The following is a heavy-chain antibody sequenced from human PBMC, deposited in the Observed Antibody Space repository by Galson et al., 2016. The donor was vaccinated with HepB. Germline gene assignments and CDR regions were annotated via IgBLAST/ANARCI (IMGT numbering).Heavy chain of an antibody. V-gene: IGHV3-11*01. D-gene: IGHD3-3*01. CDR3: ARGKSHKSNSYDGMDV. CDR2: ISSSSTTM. Sequence: SLRLSCAASGFTFSDYYMSWIRRAPGKGLEWVSYISSSSTTMYYADSVEGRFTISRDNAKRSMDLQLNSLRVEDTAVYYCARGKSHKSNSYDGMDVWGQGTTVTVSS. CDR1: GFTFSDYY. J-gene: IGHJ6*02.